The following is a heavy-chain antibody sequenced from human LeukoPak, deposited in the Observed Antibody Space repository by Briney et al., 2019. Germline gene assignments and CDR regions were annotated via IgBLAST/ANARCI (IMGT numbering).Heavy chain of an antibody. CDR1: GGSISSYY. V-gene: IGHV4-4*07. J-gene: IGHJ5*02. CDR3: ARGRTEDIVVVVALRKRNWFDP. CDR2: IYTSGST. Sequence: PSETLSLTCTVSGGSISSYYWSWIRQPAGKGLEWIGRIYTSGSTNYNPSLKSRVTMSVDTSKNQFSLKLSSVTAADTAVYYCARGRTEDIVVVVALRKRNWFDPWGQGTLVTVSS. D-gene: IGHD2-15*01.